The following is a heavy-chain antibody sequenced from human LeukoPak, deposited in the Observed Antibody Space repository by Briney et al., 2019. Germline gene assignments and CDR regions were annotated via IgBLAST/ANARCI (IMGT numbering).Heavy chain of an antibody. D-gene: IGHD3-22*01. CDR3: ARAVDYYDSSGYYY. CDR1: GFTFSSYG. CDR2: ISYDGSNK. Sequence: GRSLRLSCAASGFTFSSYGMHWVRQAPGKGLEWVAVISYDGSNKYYADSVKGRFTISKDNSKNTLYLQMNSLRAEDTAVYYCARAVDYYDSSGYYYWGQGTLVTVSS. J-gene: IGHJ4*02. V-gene: IGHV3-30*03.